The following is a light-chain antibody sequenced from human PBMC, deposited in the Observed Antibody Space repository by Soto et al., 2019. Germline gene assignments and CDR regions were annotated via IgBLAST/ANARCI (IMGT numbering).Light chain of an antibody. CDR3: QHLNSPFT. V-gene: IGKV1-9*01. J-gene: IGKJ3*01. CDR2: GAS. Sequence: DIQLTQSPSFLSASVGDRVTITCRASQGISSYLAWYQQKPGKAPKLLIFGASTLQSGVPSRFSGSGSGTEFTLTISSVQPVDFATYYCQHLNSPFTFGPGTKLEI. CDR1: QGISSY.